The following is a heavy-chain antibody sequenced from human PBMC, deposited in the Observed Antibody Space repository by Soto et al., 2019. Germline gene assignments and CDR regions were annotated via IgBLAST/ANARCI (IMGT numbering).Heavy chain of an antibody. CDR2: ISWNSGSI. Sequence: EVQLVESGGGLVQPGRSLRLSCAASGFTFDDYAMHWVRQAPGKGLEWVSGISWNSGSIGYADSVKGRFTISRDNAKHSLYLQMNSLRAEDTALYYCAKGSGANYGSGSYWGWFDPWGQGTLVTVSS. J-gene: IGHJ5*02. CDR1: GFTFDDYA. D-gene: IGHD3-10*01. CDR3: AKGSGANYGSGSYWGWFDP. V-gene: IGHV3-9*01.